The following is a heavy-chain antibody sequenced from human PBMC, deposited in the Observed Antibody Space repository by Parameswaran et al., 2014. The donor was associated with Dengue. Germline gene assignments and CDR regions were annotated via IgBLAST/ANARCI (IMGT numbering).Heavy chain of an antibody. CDR2: ISSSSSTI. V-gene: IGHV3-48*04. D-gene: IGHD3-22*01. J-gene: IGHJ4*02. CDR3: ASGYDSSGSPYYFDY. Sequence: WIRQPPGKGLEWVSYISSSSSTIYYADSVKGRFTISRDNAKNSLYLQMNSLRAEDTAVYYCASGYDSSGSPYYFDYWGQGTLVTVSS.